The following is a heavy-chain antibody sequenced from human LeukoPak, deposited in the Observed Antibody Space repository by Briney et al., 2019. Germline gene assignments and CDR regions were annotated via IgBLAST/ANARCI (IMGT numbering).Heavy chain of an antibody. CDR1: GGSISSHY. CDR2: IYYSGST. CDR3: ARGFRDGYRNSPFDY. J-gene: IGHJ4*02. D-gene: IGHD5-24*01. V-gene: IGHV4-59*11. Sequence: SETLSLTCTVSGGSISSHYWSWIRQPPGKGLEWIGYIYYSGSTNYNPSLTSRVTISVDTSKNQFSLKLSSVTAADTAVYYCARGFRDGYRNSPFDYWGQGTLVTVSS.